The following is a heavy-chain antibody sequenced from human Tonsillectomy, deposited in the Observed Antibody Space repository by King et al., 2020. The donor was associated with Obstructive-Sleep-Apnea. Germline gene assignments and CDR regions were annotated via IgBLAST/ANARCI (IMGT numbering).Heavy chain of an antibody. J-gene: IGHJ6*02. D-gene: IGHD3-16*01. CDR2: ISSSSSYI. CDR3: ARVPMITFGGGPGDYYYYGMDV. V-gene: IGHV3-21*01. CDR1: GFTFSSYS. Sequence: VQLVESGGGLVKPGGSLRLSCAASGFTFSSYSMNWVRQAPGKGLEWVSSISSSSSYIYYADSVKGRFTISRDNAKKSLYLQMNSLRAEDTAVYYCARVPMITFGGGPGDYYYYGMDVWGQGTTVTVSS.